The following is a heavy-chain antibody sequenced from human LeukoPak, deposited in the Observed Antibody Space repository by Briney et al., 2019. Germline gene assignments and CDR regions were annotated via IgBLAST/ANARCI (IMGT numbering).Heavy chain of an antibody. Sequence: GASVKVSCKASGYTFTGYYMHWVRQAPGQGLEWMGWINPNSGGTNDAQKFQDRVTMTRDTSISTAYMELSRLRSDDTAVYYCARVLLTYYFDSSGYYDYWGQGTLVTVSS. D-gene: IGHD3-22*01. V-gene: IGHV1-2*02. J-gene: IGHJ4*02. CDR2: INPNSGGT. CDR1: GYTFTGYY. CDR3: ARVLLTYYFDSSGYYDY.